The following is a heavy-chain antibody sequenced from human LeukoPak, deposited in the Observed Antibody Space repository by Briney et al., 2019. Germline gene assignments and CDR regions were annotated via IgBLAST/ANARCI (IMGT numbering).Heavy chain of an antibody. V-gene: IGHV3-21*01. Sequence: GGSLRLSCAASGFTFSSYSMNWVRQAPGKGLEWVSSISSSSSYIYYADSVKGRFTISRDNTKNSLYLQMNSLRAEDTAVYYCAKNWNGAYDYWGQGTLVTVPS. J-gene: IGHJ4*02. CDR2: ISSSSSYI. D-gene: IGHD3-3*01. CDR3: AKNWNGAYDY. CDR1: GFTFSSYS.